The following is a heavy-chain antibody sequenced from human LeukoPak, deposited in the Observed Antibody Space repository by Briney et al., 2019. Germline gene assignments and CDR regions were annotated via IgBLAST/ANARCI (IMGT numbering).Heavy chain of an antibody. D-gene: IGHD6-19*01. Sequence: SQTLSLTCTASGGSISSGGYYWSWIRQHPGKGLEWIGYIYYSGSTYYNPSLKSRVTISVDASKNQFSLKLTSVTAADTAVYYCARTPAVPGTFDYWGQGTLVIVSS. V-gene: IGHV4-31*03. J-gene: IGHJ4*02. CDR3: ARTPAVPGTFDY. CDR1: GGSISSGGYY. CDR2: IYYSGST.